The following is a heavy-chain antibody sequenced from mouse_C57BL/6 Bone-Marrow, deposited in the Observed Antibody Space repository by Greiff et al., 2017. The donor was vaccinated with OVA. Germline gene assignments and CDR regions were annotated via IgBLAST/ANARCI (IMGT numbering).Heavy chain of an antibody. CDR1: GYTFTSYG. J-gene: IGHJ2*01. V-gene: IGHV1-58*01. D-gene: IGHD2-2*01. Sequence: VQLQQSGAELVRPGSSVKLSCKTSGYTFTSYGINWVKQRPGQGLEWIGYIYSGNGYTEYNEKFKGKATLTTDTSSSTAYMQLSSLTSEDSAIYYCAGLRYFDYWGQGTTLTVSS. CDR2: IYSGNGYT. CDR3: AGLRYFDY.